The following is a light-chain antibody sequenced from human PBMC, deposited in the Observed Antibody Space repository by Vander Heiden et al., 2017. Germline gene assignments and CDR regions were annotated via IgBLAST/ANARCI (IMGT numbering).Light chain of an antibody. J-gene: IGLJ2*01. V-gene: IGLV2-14*01. Sequence: QSALTHPASVPGSPGQSITISCTGTSSDVGGYNYVSWYQQHPGKAPKLMIYEVNNRPSGVSNRFSGSKSGNTASLTISGLQAEDEADYYCSSYTSSSTLGVFGGGTKLTVL. CDR1: SSDVGGYNY. CDR3: SSYTSSSTLGV. CDR2: EVN.